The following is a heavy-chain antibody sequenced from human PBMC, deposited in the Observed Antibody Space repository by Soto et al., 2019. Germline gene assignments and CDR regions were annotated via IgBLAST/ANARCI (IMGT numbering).Heavy chain of an antibody. CDR1: GGTFSSYA. Sequence: SVKVSCKASGGTFSSYAISWVRQAPGQGLEWMGGIIPIFGTANYAQKFQGRVTITADESTSTAYMELSSLRSEDTAVYYCASTYYYGSGSYYKDYYYYGMDVWGQGTTVTVSS. V-gene: IGHV1-69*13. CDR2: IIPIFGTA. J-gene: IGHJ6*02. D-gene: IGHD3-10*01. CDR3: ASTYYYGSGSYYKDYYYYGMDV.